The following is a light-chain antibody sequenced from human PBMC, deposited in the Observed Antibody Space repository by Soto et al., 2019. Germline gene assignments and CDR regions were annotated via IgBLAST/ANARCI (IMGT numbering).Light chain of an antibody. CDR2: SDD. CDR3: AAWDDSLNGPSYV. CDR1: TSSIGGNT. J-gene: IGLJ1*01. V-gene: IGLV1-44*01. Sequence: QSVLTQPPSASGTPGQMVTISCSGSTSSIGGNTVNWYQQLPGTAPKLLIYSDDQRPLGDPARFSGSKSGTSASLAISGLQSEDEADYYCAAWDDSLNGPSYVFGTGTKVTVL.